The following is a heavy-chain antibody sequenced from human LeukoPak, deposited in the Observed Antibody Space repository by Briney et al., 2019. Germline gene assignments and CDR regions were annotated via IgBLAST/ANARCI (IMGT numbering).Heavy chain of an antibody. CDR2: ITYSGST. CDR1: GGSISSDDYY. Sequence: SQTLSLTCTVSGGSISSDDYYWSWIRQPPGKGLEWIGHITYSGSTDYSPSLRSRVTMSVDTSKNQFSLKLNTVTAAETAMYFCARGGVGGYDYFDSWGQGTLVAVSS. V-gene: IGHV4-30-4*01. D-gene: IGHD5-12*01. CDR3: ARGGVGGYDYFDS. J-gene: IGHJ4*02.